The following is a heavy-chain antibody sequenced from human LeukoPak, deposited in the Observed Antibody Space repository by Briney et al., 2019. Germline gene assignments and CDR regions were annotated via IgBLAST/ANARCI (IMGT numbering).Heavy chain of an antibody. D-gene: IGHD6-13*01. CDR1: GGSFSGYY. CDR2: INHSGRT. J-gene: IGHJ6*01. CDR3: GGERRKAAASPPLGGCYYGMDV. Sequence: TESLSLTCAAYGGSFSGYYWSWIRQPPGKGLEWIGEINHSGRTNYNPSLKRGVTISAETSTNKLSLRQSTVTAAETTVFYCGGERRKAAASPPLGGCYYGMDVWGGGGTVSVSS. V-gene: IGHV4-34*01.